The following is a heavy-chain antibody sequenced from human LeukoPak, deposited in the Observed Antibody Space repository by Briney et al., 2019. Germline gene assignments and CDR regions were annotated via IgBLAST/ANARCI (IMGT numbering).Heavy chain of an antibody. CDR2: IYTSGST. D-gene: IGHD4-17*01. Sequence: SETLSLTCTVSGGSISSYYWSWIRQPAGKGLEWIGRIYTSGSTNYNPSLKSRVTMSVDTSKNQFSLKLSSVTAADTAVYYCARDAGSTVTTFPNYFDYWGQGTLVTVSS. V-gene: IGHV4-4*07. CDR3: ARDAGSTVTTFPNYFDY. J-gene: IGHJ4*02. CDR1: GGSISSYY.